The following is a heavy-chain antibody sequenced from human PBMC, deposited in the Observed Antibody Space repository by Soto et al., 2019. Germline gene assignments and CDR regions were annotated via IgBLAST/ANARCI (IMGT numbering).Heavy chain of an antibody. V-gene: IGHV1-2*04. CDR2: INPNSGGT. Sequence: GASVKVSCKASGYTFTGYYMHWVRQAPGQGLEWMGWINPNSGGTNYAQKFQGWVTMTRDTSISTAYMELSRLRSDDTAVYYCAITGYPLAEDYYGMDVWGQGTTVTVSS. D-gene: IGHD2-15*01. CDR1: GYTFTGYY. CDR3: AITGYPLAEDYYGMDV. J-gene: IGHJ6*02.